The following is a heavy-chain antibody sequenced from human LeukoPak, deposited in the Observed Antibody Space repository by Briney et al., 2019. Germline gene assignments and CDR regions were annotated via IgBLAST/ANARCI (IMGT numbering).Heavy chain of an antibody. D-gene: IGHD3-22*01. CDR1: GYTFTSYG. CDR2: ISAYNGNT. CDR3: ARARPPYYYDSSGYYNDY. V-gene: IGHV1-18*01. J-gene: IGHJ4*02. Sequence: ASVKVSCKASGYTFTSYGISWVRQAPGQGLEWMGWISAYNGNTNYAQKLQGRVTMTTDTSTSTAYMELRSLRSDDTAVYYCARARPPYYYDSSGYYNDYWSQGTLVTVSS.